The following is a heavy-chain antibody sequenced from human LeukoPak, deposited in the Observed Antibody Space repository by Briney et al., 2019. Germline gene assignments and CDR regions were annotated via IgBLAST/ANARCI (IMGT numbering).Heavy chain of an antibody. V-gene: IGHV5-10-1*01. CDR2: IDPSDSYT. CDR3: AVHSGSYPPEGFDY. CDR1: GYSFTSYW. Sequence: GESLKISCKGSGYSFTSYWISWVRQMPGKGLEWMGRIDPSDSYTNYSPSFQGHVTISADKSISTAYLQWSRLKASDTVMYYCAVHSGSYPPEGFDYWGRGTLVTVSS. J-gene: IGHJ4*02. D-gene: IGHD1-26*01.